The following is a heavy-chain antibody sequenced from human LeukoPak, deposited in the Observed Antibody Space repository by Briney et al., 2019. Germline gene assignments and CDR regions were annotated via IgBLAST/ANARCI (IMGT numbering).Heavy chain of an antibody. CDR3: ANSHKNAPGVF. V-gene: IGHV3-74*01. D-gene: IGHD1-1*01. CDR2: IHCDGDST. Sequence: SLRLSCAASGVTSSSYSTHCVRQAPRKRLGGVSRIHCDGDSTIYADSVEGRFTISRDNAENTLYLQMNSLRGEDTALYFCANSHKNAPGVFWGQGTLVSVSS. J-gene: IGHJ4*02. CDR1: GVTSSSYS.